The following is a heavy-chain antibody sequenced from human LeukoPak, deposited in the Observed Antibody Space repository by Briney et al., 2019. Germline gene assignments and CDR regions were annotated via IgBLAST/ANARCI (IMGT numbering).Heavy chain of an antibody. D-gene: IGHD2-15*01. V-gene: IGHV4-38-2*01. J-gene: IGHJ6*04. CDR3: ARAAVAATRHSPGRYYYYGMDV. CDR2: IYHSGST. CDR1: GYSISSGYY. Sequence: SETLSLTCAVSGYSISSGYYWGWIRQPPGKGLEWIGSIYHSGSTYYNPSLKSRVTISVDTSKNQFSLKLSSVTAADTAVYYCARAAVAATRHSPGRYYYYGMDVWGKGTTVTVSS.